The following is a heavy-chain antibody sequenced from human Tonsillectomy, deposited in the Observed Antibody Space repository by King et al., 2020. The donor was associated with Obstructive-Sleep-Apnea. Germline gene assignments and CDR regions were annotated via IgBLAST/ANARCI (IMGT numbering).Heavy chain of an antibody. Sequence: VQLVESGGGVVQPGRSLRLYCAASGFTFSSYGMHWVRQAPGKGLEWVAVISYDGINQYYADSVKGRFTISRDNSKNTLYLQMNSLRAEDTAVYYCAKPSYSGSCSYYWGQGILVSVSS. J-gene: IGHJ4*02. CDR3: AKPSYSGSCSYY. CDR2: ISYDGINQ. V-gene: IGHV3-30*18. D-gene: IGHD6-13*01. CDR1: GFTFSSYG.